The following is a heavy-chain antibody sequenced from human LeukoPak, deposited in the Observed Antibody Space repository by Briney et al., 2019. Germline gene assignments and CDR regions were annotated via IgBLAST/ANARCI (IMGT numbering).Heavy chain of an antibody. CDR2: ISGSGGSI. V-gene: IGHV3-23*01. J-gene: IGHJ4*02. Sequence: GGSLRLSCAASGFTFSAYAMSWVRQAPGKGLEWVSTISGSGGSIYYADSVKGRFSVSRDNSKNTVYLQMNSLRAEDTAVYYCARWTWDHDLFDYWGQGTLVTVSS. CDR1: GFTFSAYA. CDR3: ARWTWDHDLFDY. D-gene: IGHD1-26*01.